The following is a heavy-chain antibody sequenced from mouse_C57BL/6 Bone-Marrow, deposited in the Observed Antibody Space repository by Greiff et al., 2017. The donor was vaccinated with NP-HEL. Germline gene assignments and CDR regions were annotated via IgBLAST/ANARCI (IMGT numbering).Heavy chain of an antibody. J-gene: IGHJ3*01. V-gene: IGHV10-1*01. CDR2: IRSKSNNYAT. Sequence: EVMLVESGGGLVQPKGSLKLSCAASGFSFNTYAMNWVRQAPGKGLEWVARIRSKSNNYATYYADSVKDRFTISRDDSESMLYLQMNNLKTEDTATYYCVRDQRTWFAYWGQGTLVTVSA. CDR3: VRDQRTWFAY. CDR1: GFSFNTYA.